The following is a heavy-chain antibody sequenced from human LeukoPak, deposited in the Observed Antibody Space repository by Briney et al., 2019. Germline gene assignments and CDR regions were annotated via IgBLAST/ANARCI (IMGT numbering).Heavy chain of an antibody. D-gene: IGHD6-19*01. V-gene: IGHV1-69*13. Sequence: GASVKVSCKASGGTFSSYAISWVRQAPGQGLEWMGGIIPIFGTANYAQKFQGRVTITADESTSTAYMELSSLRSEDTAVYYCARDGPLYSSGWYPLDYWGQGTLVTVSS. CDR2: IIPIFGTA. J-gene: IGHJ4*02. CDR3: ARDGPLYSSGWYPLDY. CDR1: GGTFSSYA.